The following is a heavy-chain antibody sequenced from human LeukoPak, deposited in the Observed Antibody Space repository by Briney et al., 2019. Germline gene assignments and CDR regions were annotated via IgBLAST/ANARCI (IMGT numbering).Heavy chain of an antibody. V-gene: IGHV1-8*01. CDR3: ASNLKAGYSSSWYDDAFDI. J-gene: IGHJ3*02. D-gene: IGHD6-13*01. CDR1: GYTFTSYD. Sequence: GASVKVSCKASGYTFTSYDVNWVRQATGQGLEWMGWMNPNSGNTGYAQKFQGRVTMTRNTSISTAYMELSSLRSEDTAVYYCASNLKAGYSSSWYDDAFDIWGQGTMVTVSS. CDR2: MNPNSGNT.